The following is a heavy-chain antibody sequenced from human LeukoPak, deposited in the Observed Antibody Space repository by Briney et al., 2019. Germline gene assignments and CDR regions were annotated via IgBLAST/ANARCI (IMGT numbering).Heavy chain of an antibody. CDR2: IKQDGSEK. Sequence: SXRLSCAASGFTLXSYWMSWVRQAPGKGLEWVANIKQDGSEKYYVDSVKGRFTISRDNAKNSLYLQMNSLRAEDTAVYYCAREGSYPAYYYYGMDVWGQGTTVTVSS. CDR1: GFTLXSYW. CDR3: AREGSYPAYYYYGMDV. J-gene: IGHJ6*02. V-gene: IGHV3-7*03.